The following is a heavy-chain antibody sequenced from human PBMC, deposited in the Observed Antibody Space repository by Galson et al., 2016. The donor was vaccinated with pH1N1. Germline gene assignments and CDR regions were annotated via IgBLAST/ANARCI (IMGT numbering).Heavy chain of an antibody. CDR3: VRDPGWGGLDY. D-gene: IGHD3-10*01. V-gene: IGHV3-7*01. CDR2: INGDGSQK. J-gene: IGHJ4*02. Sequence: SLRLSCAASGFNFSSYWMTWVRQAPGKGLEWVALINGDGSQKYYVDSVKGRFTISRDNTKKSLYLQINNLRAEDTALYYCVRDPGWGGLDYWGQGALVIVSS. CDR1: GFNFSSYW.